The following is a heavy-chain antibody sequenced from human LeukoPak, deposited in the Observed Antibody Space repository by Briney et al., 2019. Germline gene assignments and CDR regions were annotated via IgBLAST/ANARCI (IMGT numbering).Heavy chain of an antibody. Sequence: PGGSLRLSCAASGFTFSSYPMTWVRQAPGKGLEWVASVSSSSSYIYYTNSVKGRFTVSRDNAGKSLYLQMNGLRAEDTALYFCARECGYNKRIDYWGQGTLVTVSS. CDR3: ARECGYNKRIDY. V-gene: IGHV3-21*01. CDR1: GFTFSSYP. D-gene: IGHD5-24*01. J-gene: IGHJ4*02. CDR2: VSSSSSYI.